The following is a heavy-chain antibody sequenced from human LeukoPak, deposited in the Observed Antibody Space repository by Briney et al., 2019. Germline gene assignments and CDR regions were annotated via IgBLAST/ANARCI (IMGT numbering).Heavy chain of an antibody. CDR1: GFTFSSYA. V-gene: IGHV3-23*01. D-gene: IGHD6-13*01. Sequence: PGGSLRLSCAASGFTFSSYAMSWDRQAPGKGLEWVSAISGSGGSTYYADSVKGRFTISRDNSKNTLYLQMNSLRAEDTAVYYCAKDRGYSSSWALFDYWGQGTLVTVSS. CDR2: ISGSGGST. J-gene: IGHJ4*02. CDR3: AKDRGYSSSWALFDY.